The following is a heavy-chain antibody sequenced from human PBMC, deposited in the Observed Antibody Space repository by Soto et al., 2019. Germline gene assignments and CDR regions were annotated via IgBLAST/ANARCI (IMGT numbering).Heavy chain of an antibody. CDR3: ARDGNPGYCSGGSCSADGMDV. J-gene: IGHJ6*02. CDR2: IYYSGST. V-gene: IGHV4-31*02. D-gene: IGHD2-15*01. Sequence: SETLSLTWTVSGGSISSGGYCWSWIRQHPGKGLEWIGYIYYSGSTYYNPSLKSRVTISVDTSKNQFSLKLSSVTAADTAVYYCARDGNPGYCSGGSCSADGMDVWGQGTTVTVSS. CDR1: GGSISSGGYC.